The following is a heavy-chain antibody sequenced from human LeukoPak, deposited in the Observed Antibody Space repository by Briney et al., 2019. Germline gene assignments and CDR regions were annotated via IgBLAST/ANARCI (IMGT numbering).Heavy chain of an antibody. CDR3: ARDRGRYYMDV. V-gene: IGHV3-13*05. CDR1: GFTFSNYD. D-gene: IGHD6-25*01. Sequence: SLTLSCAVSGFTFSNYDTHWDRHAPGKGLEWDSGIGTAGDLYYPSSVKGRFTISRENAKNSLYLQMNSLRAGATAVYYCARDRGRYYMDVWGKGTTVTISS. CDR2: IGTAGDL. J-gene: IGHJ6*03.